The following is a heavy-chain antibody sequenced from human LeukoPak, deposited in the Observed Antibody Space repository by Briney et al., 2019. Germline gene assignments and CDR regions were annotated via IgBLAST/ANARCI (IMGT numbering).Heavy chain of an antibody. CDR2: IWYDGSNK. CDR3: ARDKEDYGDPGVIDY. J-gene: IGHJ4*02. Sequence: PGRSLRLSCAAPGFTFSSCGMHWVRQAPGKGLEWVAVIWYDGSNKYYADSVKGRFTISRDNSKNTLYLQMNSLRAEDTAVYYCARDKEDYGDPGVIDYWGQGTLVTVSS. CDR1: GFTFSSCG. D-gene: IGHD4-17*01. V-gene: IGHV3-33*01.